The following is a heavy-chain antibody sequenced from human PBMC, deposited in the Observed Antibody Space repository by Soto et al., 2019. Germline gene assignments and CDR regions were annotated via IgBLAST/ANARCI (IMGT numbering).Heavy chain of an antibody. CDR2: ISAYNGNT. CDR1: GYTFTSYG. Sequence: ASVRVSCKASGYTFTSYGISWVRQAPGQGLEWMGWISAYNGNTNYAQKLQGRVTMTTDTSTSTAYMELRSLGSDDTAVYYCARDAPMIAARLFDYWGQGTLVTVSS. D-gene: IGHD6-6*01. J-gene: IGHJ4*02. CDR3: ARDAPMIAARLFDY. V-gene: IGHV1-18*04.